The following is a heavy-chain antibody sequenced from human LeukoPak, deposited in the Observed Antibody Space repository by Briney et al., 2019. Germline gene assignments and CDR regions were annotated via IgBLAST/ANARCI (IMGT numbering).Heavy chain of an antibody. Sequence: GGSLRLSCAASGFAFSDYEMNWVRQAPGKGLEWVSNIGSSGRTIFYADSVKGRFSISKDNSKNTLYLQMNSLRAEDTAVYYCARGIAVAGDAFDIWGQGTMVTVSS. V-gene: IGHV3-48*03. CDR2: IGSSGRTI. D-gene: IGHD6-19*01. CDR3: ARGIAVAGDAFDI. J-gene: IGHJ3*02. CDR1: GFAFSDYE.